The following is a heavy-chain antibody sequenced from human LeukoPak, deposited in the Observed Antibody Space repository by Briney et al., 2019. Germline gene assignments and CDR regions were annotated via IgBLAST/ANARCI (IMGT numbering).Heavy chain of an antibody. CDR1: GFTFSSYS. D-gene: IGHD3-22*01. CDR3: ARRRPDYYDSSGYYREDY. J-gene: IGHJ4*02. Sequence: GGSLRLSCAAPGFTFSSYSMNWVRQAPGKGLEWVSSISSSSSYIYYADSVKGRFTISRDNAKNSLYLQTNSLRAEDTAVYYCARRRPDYYDSSGYYREDYWGQGALVTVSS. CDR2: ISSSSSYI. V-gene: IGHV3-21*01.